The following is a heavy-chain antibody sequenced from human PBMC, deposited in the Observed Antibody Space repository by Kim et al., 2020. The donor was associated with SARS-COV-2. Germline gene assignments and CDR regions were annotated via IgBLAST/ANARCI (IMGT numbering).Heavy chain of an antibody. Sequence: GGSLRLSCAASGFTFSSYAMHWVRQAPGKGLEWVAVISYDGSNKYYADSVKGRFTISRDNSKNTLYLQMNSLRAEDTAVYYCAKAPRVRHLDWLFLGYWGQGTLVTVSS. V-gene: IGHV3-30*04. CDR3: AKAPRVRHLDWLFLGY. CDR1: GFTFSSYA. D-gene: IGHD3-9*01. J-gene: IGHJ4*02. CDR2: ISYDGSNK.